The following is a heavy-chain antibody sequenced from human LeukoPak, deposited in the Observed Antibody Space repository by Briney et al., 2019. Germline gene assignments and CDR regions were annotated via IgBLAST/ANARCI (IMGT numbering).Heavy chain of an antibody. Sequence: ASVKVSCKASGYTFTSYGISWVRQAPGQGLEWMGWISAYNGNTNYAQKLQGRATMTTDTSTSTAYMELRSLRSDDTAVYYCARDGRSWYSSSYGYYYYMDVWGKGTTVTVSS. CDR2: ISAYNGNT. D-gene: IGHD6-6*01. J-gene: IGHJ6*03. CDR3: ARDGRSWYSSSYGYYYYMDV. CDR1: GYTFTSYG. V-gene: IGHV1-18*01.